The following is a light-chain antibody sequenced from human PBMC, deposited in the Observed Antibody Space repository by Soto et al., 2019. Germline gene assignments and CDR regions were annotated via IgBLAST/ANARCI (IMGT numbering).Light chain of an antibody. Sequence: DIQMTQSPSTLSASVGDRVTITCRASQSINSWLAWYQQKPGKAPKLLIYKASTLESGVPSRFSGSGSGTEFTLTISCLQPDDFATYYCQHYKSYSQFGFGPGTTVDIK. J-gene: IGKJ3*01. CDR1: QSINSW. CDR2: KAS. V-gene: IGKV1-5*03. CDR3: QHYKSYSQFG.